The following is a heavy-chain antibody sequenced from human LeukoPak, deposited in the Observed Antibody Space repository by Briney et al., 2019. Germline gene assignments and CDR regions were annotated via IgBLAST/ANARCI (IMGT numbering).Heavy chain of an antibody. D-gene: IGHD6-19*01. CDR3: ASFISTGYSSGWYPEYFQH. CDR1: GGSISSYY. CDR2: IYYSGST. V-gene: IGHV4-59*01. J-gene: IGHJ1*01. Sequence: PSETLSLTCTVSGGSISSYYWSWIRQLPGKGLEWIGYIYYSGSTNYNPSLKSRVTISVDTSKNQFSLKLSSVTAADTAVYYCASFISTGYSSGWYPEYFQHWGQGTLVIVSS.